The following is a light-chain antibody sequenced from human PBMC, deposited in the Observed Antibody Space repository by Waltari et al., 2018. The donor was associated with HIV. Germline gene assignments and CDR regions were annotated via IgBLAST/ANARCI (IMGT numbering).Light chain of an antibody. CDR2: DAS. Sequence: DIQMTQSPSSLSASVGDRVTITCQASQDISNYLNWYQQKPGKAPKLLIYDASNVETGVPSMFSGSGAGTDFTFTISSLQPEDIATYDCQQYDNLPYSFGQGTKLEIK. J-gene: IGKJ2*03. CDR3: QQYDNLPYS. CDR1: QDISNY. V-gene: IGKV1-33*01.